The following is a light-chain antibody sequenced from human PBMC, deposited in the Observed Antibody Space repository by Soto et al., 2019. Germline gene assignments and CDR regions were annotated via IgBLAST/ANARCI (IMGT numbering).Light chain of an antibody. J-gene: IGLJ2*01. Sequence: QSALTQPASVSGSPGQSITISCTGSSSDVGTYNLVSWYQHHPGKAPKLMISEVIKRPSGVSNRFSGSKSGNTASLTISGLQAEDEADYCCCSYAGSSIFVFGGGTKVTVL. V-gene: IGLV2-23*02. CDR1: SSDVGTYNL. CDR3: CSYAGSSIFV. CDR2: EVI.